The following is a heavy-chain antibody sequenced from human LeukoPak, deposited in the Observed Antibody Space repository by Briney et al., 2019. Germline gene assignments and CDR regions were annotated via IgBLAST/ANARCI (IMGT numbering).Heavy chain of an antibody. V-gene: IGHV4-30-4*08. CDR1: GGSITSGAYC. D-gene: IGHD2-15*01. CDR2: IYYSGST. CDR3: ARSFVVGGSSGFDY. J-gene: IGHJ4*02. Sequence: PSETLSLTCTVSGGSITSGAYCWSWIRQPPGKGLEWIGYIYYSGSTYYNPSLKSRVTISVDTSKNQFSLKLSSVTAADTAVYYCARSFVVGGSSGFDYWGQGTLVTVSS.